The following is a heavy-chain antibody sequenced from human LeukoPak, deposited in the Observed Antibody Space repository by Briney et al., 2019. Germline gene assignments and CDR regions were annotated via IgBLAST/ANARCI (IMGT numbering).Heavy chain of an antibody. Sequence: ASVKVSCKASGYTFTSYGISWVRQAPGQGLRWMGWINTYNGNTIYAQKLQGRVTMTTDTSTSTAYMELSRLRSDDTAVYYCAKSITIFSHRRGNKDSDYWGQGTLVTVSS. D-gene: IGHD3-9*01. CDR1: GYTFTSYG. CDR2: INTYNGNT. J-gene: IGHJ4*02. V-gene: IGHV1-18*01. CDR3: AKSITIFSHRRGNKDSDY.